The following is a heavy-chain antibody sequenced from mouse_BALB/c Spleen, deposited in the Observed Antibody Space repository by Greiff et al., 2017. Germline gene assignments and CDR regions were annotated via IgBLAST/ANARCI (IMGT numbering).Heavy chain of an antibody. Sequence: QVQLQQSGAELMKPGASVKISCKATGYTFSSYWIEWVKQRPGHGLEWIGEILPGSGSTNYNEKFKGKATFTADTSSNTAYMQLSSLTSEDSAVYYCARRRYYYGSSHASHYYAMDYWGQGTSVTVSS. J-gene: IGHJ4*01. D-gene: IGHD1-1*01. V-gene: IGHV1-9*01. CDR3: ARRRYYYGSSHASHYYAMDY. CDR2: ILPGSGST. CDR1: GYTFSSYW.